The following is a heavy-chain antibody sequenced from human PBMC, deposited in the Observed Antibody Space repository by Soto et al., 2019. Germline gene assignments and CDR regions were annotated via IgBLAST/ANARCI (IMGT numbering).Heavy chain of an antibody. CDR3: ARMPRFLPLDF. Sequence: SGPTLVNPTETLTLTCTVSGFSLSNTKLGVSWIRQPPGKALEWLAHIFSGDEKFYSTSLKSRLTISKDTSKSQVVLTMTNVDPVDTATYYCARMPRFLPLDFWGQGTLVTVSS. V-gene: IGHV2-26*01. CDR1: GFSLSNTKLG. J-gene: IGHJ4*02. CDR2: IFSGDEK.